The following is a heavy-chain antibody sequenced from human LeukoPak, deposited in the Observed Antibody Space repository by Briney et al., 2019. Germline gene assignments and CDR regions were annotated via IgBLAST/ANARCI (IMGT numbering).Heavy chain of an antibody. D-gene: IGHD5-18*01. V-gene: IGHV1-2*02. CDR3: ARGPVSLLIGSYGLSYYYYMDV. J-gene: IGHJ6*03. CDR2: INPNSGGT. CDR1: GYTFTGYY. Sequence: GASVKVSCTASGYTFTGYYMHWVRQAPGQGLEWMGWINPNSGGTNYAQKLQGRVTMTRDTSISTAYMELSRLRSDDTAVYYCARGPVSLLIGSYGLSYYYYMDVWGKGTTVTVSS.